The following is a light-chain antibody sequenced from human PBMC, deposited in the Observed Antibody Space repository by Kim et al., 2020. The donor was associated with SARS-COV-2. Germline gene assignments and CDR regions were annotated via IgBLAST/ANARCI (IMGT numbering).Light chain of an antibody. V-gene: IGKV3-15*01. Sequence: EILMTQSPATLSVSPGERVTLSCRASQSVDTNLAWYQQRPGQAPRLLIYGASTRATDIPARFSGSGSGTEFTLIVSSLQSEDFAVYYCQQYSHWPPYTFGPGTKVDIK. CDR3: QQYSHWPPYT. CDR1: QSVDTN. CDR2: GAS. J-gene: IGKJ2*01.